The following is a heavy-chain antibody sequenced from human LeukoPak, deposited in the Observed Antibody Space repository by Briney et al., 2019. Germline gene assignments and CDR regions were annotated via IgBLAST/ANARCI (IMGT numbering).Heavy chain of an antibody. J-gene: IGHJ5*02. CDR2: ISGSGGST. CDR1: GFTFSSYA. V-gene: IGHV3-23*01. CDR3: ARLNPSGSGNFDP. D-gene: IGHD1-26*01. Sequence: PGGSLRLSCAASGFTFSSYAMSWVRQAPGKGLEWVSAISGSGGSTYYADSVKGRFTISRDNAKNSLFLQMNSLSAEDTAVYYCARLNPSGSGNFDPWGQGTLVTVSS.